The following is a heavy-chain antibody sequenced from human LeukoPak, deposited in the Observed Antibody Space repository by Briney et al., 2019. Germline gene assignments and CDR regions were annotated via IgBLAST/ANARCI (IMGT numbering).Heavy chain of an antibody. J-gene: IGHJ6*02. V-gene: IGHV1-18*01. CDR2: ISAYNGNT. CDR1: GYAFTSYG. CDR3: AREQLAAAGYYYYGMDV. Sequence: ASVKVSCKASGYAFTSYGISWVRQAPGQGLEWMGWISAYNGNTNYAQKLQGRVTMTTDTSTSTAYMELRSLRSDDTAVYYCAREQLAAAGYYYYGMDVWGQGTTVTVSS. D-gene: IGHD6-13*01.